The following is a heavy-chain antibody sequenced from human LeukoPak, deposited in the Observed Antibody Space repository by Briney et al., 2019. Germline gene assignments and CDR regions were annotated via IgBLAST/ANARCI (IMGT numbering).Heavy chain of an antibody. CDR1: GYSISSGYY. Sequence: PSETLSLTCAVSGYSISSGYYWGWIRQPPGKGREWIGSIYHSGSTYYNPSLKSRVTIPVDTSKNQFSLKLSSVTAADTAVYYCARATVTTAAFDIWGQGTMVTVSS. V-gene: IGHV4-38-2*01. D-gene: IGHD4-17*01. CDR2: IYHSGST. J-gene: IGHJ3*02. CDR3: ARATVTTAAFDI.